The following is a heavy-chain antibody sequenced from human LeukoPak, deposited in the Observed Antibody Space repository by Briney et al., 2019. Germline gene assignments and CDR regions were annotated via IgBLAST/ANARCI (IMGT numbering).Heavy chain of an antibody. CDR1: GFTVSSDY. Sequence: GGSLRLSCAASGFTVSSDYMSWVREAPGRGLEWVSVIYSGGSTYYADSVKGRFTISRDKSKNTVYLQMNSLRFEDTAMYYCARNWFDPWGQGTLVTVYS. J-gene: IGHJ5*02. CDR3: ARNWFDP. V-gene: IGHV3-53*05. CDR2: IYSGGST.